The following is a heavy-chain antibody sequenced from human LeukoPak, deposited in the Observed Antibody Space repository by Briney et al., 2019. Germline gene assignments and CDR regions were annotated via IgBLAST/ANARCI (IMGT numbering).Heavy chain of an antibody. D-gene: IGHD3-16*01. CDR1: GGSFSGYY. CDR3: ASLRRGELYSLGY. J-gene: IGHJ4*02. V-gene: IGHV4-34*01. CDR2: INHSGST. Sequence: SETLSLTCTVYGGSFSGYYWSWIRQPPGKGLEWIGEINHSGSTNYNPSLKSRVTISVDTSKNQFSLKLSSVTAADTAVYYCASLRRGELYSLGYWGQGTLVTVSP.